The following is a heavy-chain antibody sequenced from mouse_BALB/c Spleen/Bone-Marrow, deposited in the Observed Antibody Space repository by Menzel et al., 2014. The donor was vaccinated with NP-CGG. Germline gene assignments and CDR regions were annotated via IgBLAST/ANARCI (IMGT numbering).Heavy chain of an antibody. J-gene: IGHJ3*01. CDR1: GFDFSRYW. CDR3: AKNYYYGYVAY. Sequence: EVMLVESGGGLVQPGGSLKLSCAASGFDFSRYWMTWVRQAPGKGLEWIGEINPASSTINYTPSLKDKFIISRDNAKNTLYLQMSKVRSEDTALYYCAKNYYYGYVAYWSQGTLVTVSA. V-gene: IGHV4-1*02. D-gene: IGHD1-2*01. CDR2: INPASSTI.